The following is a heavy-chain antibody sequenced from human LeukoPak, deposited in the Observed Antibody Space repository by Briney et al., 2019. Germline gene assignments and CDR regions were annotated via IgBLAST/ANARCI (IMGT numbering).Heavy chain of an antibody. Sequence: SETLSLTCAVYGGSFSGYYWSWIRQPPGKGLEWIGEINHSGSTNYNPSLKSRVTISVDTSKNQFSLKLNSVTAADTAVYYCARVDTYYYDSSNYPNMDVWGKRTTVTVSS. CDR1: GGSFSGYY. D-gene: IGHD3-22*01. V-gene: IGHV4-34*01. CDR2: INHSGST. J-gene: IGHJ6*03. CDR3: ARVDTYYYDSSNYPNMDV.